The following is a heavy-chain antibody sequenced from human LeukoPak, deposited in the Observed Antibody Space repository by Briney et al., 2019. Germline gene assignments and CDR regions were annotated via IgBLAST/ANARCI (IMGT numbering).Heavy chain of an antibody. CDR2: INHSGST. CDR3: ARDIVVVVAATATGSFFDY. V-gene: IGHV4-34*01. CDR1: GGSFSGYY. Sequence: SETLSLTCAVYGGSFSGYYWSWIRQPPGKGLEWIGEINHSGSTNYNPSLKSRVTISVDTSKNQFSLKLSSVTAADTAVYYCARDIVVVVAATATGSFFDYWGQGTLVTVSS. D-gene: IGHD2-15*01. J-gene: IGHJ4*02.